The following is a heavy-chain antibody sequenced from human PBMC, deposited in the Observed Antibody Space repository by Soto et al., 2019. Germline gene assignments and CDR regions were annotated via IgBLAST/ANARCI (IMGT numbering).Heavy chain of an antibody. CDR2: IIPIFGTA. Sequence: QVQLVQSGAEVKKPGSSVKVSCKASGGTFSSYAISWVRQAPGQGLEWMGAIIPIFGTANYAQKFQGRVTITADESTSTAYMELSSLRSEDTAVYYCARDPMGATPVENFDYWGQGTLVAVSS. J-gene: IGHJ4*02. D-gene: IGHD1-26*01. V-gene: IGHV1-69*01. CDR1: GGTFSSYA. CDR3: ARDPMGATPVENFDY.